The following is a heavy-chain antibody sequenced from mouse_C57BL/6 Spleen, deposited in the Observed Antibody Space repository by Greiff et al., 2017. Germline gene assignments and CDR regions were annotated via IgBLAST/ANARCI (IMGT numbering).Heavy chain of an antibody. CDR1: GFTFNTYA. V-gene: IGHV10-3*01. CDR2: IRSKSSNYAT. J-gene: IGHJ3*01. Sequence: EVQLVESGGGLVQPKGSLKLSCDASGFTFNTYALHWVRQAPGQGLEWVARIRSKSSNYATYYVESVKDRFTISRDDSQCMLYLQMNNLETEDTAIYCYVREGFAYWGQGTLVTVSA. CDR3: VREGFAY.